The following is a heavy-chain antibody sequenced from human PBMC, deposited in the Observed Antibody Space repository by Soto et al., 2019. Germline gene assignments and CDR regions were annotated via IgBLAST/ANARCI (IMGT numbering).Heavy chain of an antibody. CDR2: IFHTGTT. CDR1: GDSIIGIYH. CDR3: ERGPKKYFDY. Sequence: SETLSLTCAVSGDSIIGIYHWAWIRQPPGRSLEWIASIFHTGTTYYTPSLKSRVTISVDTSKNQFSLKLSSVTAADTAVYYCERGPKKYFDYWGQGTLVTVSS. J-gene: IGHJ4*02. V-gene: IGHV4-38-2*01.